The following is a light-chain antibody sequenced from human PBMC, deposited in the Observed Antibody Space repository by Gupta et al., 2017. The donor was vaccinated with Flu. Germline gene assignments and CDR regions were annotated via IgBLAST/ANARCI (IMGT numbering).Light chain of an antibody. CDR3: QQYGSSPYS. Sequence: EIVLTQSPGTLSLSPGDRATLSCRASQSVSSSSLAWYHQSPGQAPRLLIYGASSRATGIPDRFSGSGSGTDFTLTISRLAPEDFAVYYCQQYGSSPYSFGQGTKLEIK. CDR1: QSVSSSS. J-gene: IGKJ2*03. CDR2: GAS. V-gene: IGKV3-20*01.